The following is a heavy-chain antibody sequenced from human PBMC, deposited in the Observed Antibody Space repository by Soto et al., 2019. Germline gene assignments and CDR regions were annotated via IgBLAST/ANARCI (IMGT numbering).Heavy chain of an antibody. D-gene: IGHD2-15*01. CDR2: IVPIFGTA. J-gene: IGHJ4*02. CDR1: GGTFSSYA. V-gene: IGHV1-69*01. CDR3: ARGVDFGPSYFDN. Sequence: QVQLVQSGAEVKKPGSSVKVSCKASGGTFSSYAISWVRQAPGQGLEWMGGIVPIFGTANYAQKLQGRVTITADESTRKAYMELSSLRSENTAVYYAARGVDFGPSYFDNWGQGTLVTVSS.